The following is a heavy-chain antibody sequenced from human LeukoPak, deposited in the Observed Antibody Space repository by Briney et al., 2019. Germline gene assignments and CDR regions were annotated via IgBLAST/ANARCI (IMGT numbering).Heavy chain of an antibody. D-gene: IGHD5-18*01. Sequence: PSETLSLTCTVSGVSISRYYWSWIRQPPGKGLEWIGYIYYSGTTNYNPSLKSRVTISLDTSKIQFSLKVSSVTAADTAVYYCSREGSYGYGKSDSWGQGTLVTVSS. CDR3: SREGSYGYGKSDS. CDR1: GVSISRYY. V-gene: IGHV4-59*01. J-gene: IGHJ4*02. CDR2: IYYSGTT.